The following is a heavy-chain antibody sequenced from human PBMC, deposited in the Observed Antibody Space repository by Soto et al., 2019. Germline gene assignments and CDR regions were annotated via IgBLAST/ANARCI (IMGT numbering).Heavy chain of an antibody. CDR1: GGSISSSNW. D-gene: IGHD3-22*01. CDR3: AIFRRQCYYDSSGYSF. Sequence: SETLSLTCAVSGGSISSSNWWSWVRQPPGKGLEWIGEIYHSGSTNYNPSLKSRVTISVDKSKNQFSLKLSSVTAADTAVYYCAIFRRQCYYDSSGYSFWGQGTLVLGSS. J-gene: IGHJ4*02. CDR2: IYHSGST. V-gene: IGHV4-4*02.